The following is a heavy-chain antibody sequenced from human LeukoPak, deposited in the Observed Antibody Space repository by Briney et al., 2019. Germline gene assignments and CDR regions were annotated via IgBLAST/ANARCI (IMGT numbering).Heavy chain of an antibody. CDR2: ISAYNGNT. J-gene: IGHJ6*03. Sequence: VASVKVSCKASGYTFTSYGISWVRQAPGQGLEWMGWISAYNGNTNYAQKLQGRVTMTTDTSTSTAYMELRSLRSDDTAVYYCARRRGYSGYDRNYYYYMDVWGKGTTVTVSS. CDR1: GYTFTSYG. CDR3: ARRRGYSGYDRNYYYYMDV. D-gene: IGHD5-12*01. V-gene: IGHV1-18*01.